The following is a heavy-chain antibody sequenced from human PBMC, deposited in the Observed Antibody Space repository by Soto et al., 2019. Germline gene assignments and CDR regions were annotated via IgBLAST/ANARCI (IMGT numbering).Heavy chain of an antibody. Sequence: ASVKVSCKASGGTFSSYAISWVRQAPGQGLEWMGGIIPIFGTANYAQKFQGRVTITADESTSTAYMELSSLRSEDTAVYYCARIDYSNPRDYYYYGMDVWGQGTTVTVSS. CDR3: ARIDYSNPRDYYYYGMDV. D-gene: IGHD4-4*01. CDR2: IIPIFGTA. J-gene: IGHJ6*02. V-gene: IGHV1-69*13. CDR1: GGTFSSYA.